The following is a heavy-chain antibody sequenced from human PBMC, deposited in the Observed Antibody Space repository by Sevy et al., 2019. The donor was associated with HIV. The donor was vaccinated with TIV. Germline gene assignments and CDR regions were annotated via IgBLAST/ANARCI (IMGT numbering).Heavy chain of an antibody. D-gene: IGHD6-13*01. Sequence: GGSLRLSCAASGFTFSSYSMNWVRQAPGKGLEWVSYISSSSSTIYYADSVKGRLTISRGNAKNSLYLQMNSLRDENTAVYYGARDRSIAAAAKKWFDPWGQGTLVTVSS. V-gene: IGHV3-48*02. CDR2: ISSSSSTI. CDR1: GFTFSSYS. J-gene: IGHJ5*02. CDR3: ARDRSIAAAAKKWFDP.